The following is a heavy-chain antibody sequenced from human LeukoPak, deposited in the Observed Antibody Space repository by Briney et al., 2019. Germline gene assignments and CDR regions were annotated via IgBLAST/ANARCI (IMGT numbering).Heavy chain of an antibody. CDR3: ARGSESYGDCGY. D-gene: IGHD4-17*01. CDR1: GGSISGSY. Sequence: PSETLSLTCIVSGGSISGSYWSWLRQPPGRGLEWTAYMYNSGSTNYNTSLKSRVTISIATSKNQFSLKLSSLTAADTAMYYCARGSESYGDCGYWGQGILVTVSS. CDR2: MYNSGST. J-gene: IGHJ4*02. V-gene: IGHV4-59*01.